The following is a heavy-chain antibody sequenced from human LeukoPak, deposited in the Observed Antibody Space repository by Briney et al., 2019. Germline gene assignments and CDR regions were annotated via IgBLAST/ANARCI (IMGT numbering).Heavy chain of an antibody. CDR2: VYDSGAT. CDR1: GGSISTYY. Sequence: SETLSLTCSVSGGSISTYYWSWVRQPPGKGLEWIGYVYDSGATNYNPSLKSRLTISVDTSKNQFSLKLRSVTAADTAVYYCARGYTAMSRNYYYGMDVWGQGTTVTASS. J-gene: IGHJ6*02. D-gene: IGHD5-18*01. CDR3: ARGYTAMSRNYYYGMDV. V-gene: IGHV4-59*01.